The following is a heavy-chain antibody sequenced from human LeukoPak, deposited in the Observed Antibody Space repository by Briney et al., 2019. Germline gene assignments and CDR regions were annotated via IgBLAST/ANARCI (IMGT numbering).Heavy chain of an antibody. CDR1: GGSFSGYY. D-gene: IGHD3-10*01. CDR2: INHSGST. J-gene: IGHJ3*02. Sequence: SETRSLTCAVYGGSFSGYYWSWIRQPPGKGLECIGEINHSGSTNYNPSLKSRVTISVDTSKNQFSLKLNSVTAADTAVYYCAKSNGYGLIDIWGQGTMVTVSS. V-gene: IGHV4-34*01. CDR3: AKSNGYGLIDI.